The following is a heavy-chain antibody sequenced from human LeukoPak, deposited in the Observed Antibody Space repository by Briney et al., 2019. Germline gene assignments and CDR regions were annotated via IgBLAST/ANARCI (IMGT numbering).Heavy chain of an antibody. V-gene: IGHV4-31*03. D-gene: IGHD3-10*01. Sequence: SETLSLTCTVSGGSISSGGYYWSWIRQHPGKGLEWVGYIYYSGSTYYNPSLKSRVTISVDTSKNQFSLKLSSVTAADTAVYYCARVLVTAPGSRNYYYGMDVWGQGTTVTVSS. CDR1: GGSISSGGYY. CDR3: ARVLVTAPGSRNYYYGMDV. CDR2: IYYSGST. J-gene: IGHJ6*02.